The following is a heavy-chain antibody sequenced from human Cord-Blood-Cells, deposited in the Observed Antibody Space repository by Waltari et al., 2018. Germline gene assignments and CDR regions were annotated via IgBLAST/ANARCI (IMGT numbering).Heavy chain of an antibody. CDR3: TTGWYFSY. D-gene: IGHD6-19*01. Sequence: EVQLVESGGGLVKPGGSLRLSCAASGFTFSNAWMSWVRQAPGKGLEWVGRIKSKTDVGTTDYAAPVKGRFTISRDDSKNTLYLQMNSLKTEDTAVYYCTTGWYFSYWGQGTLVTVSS. CDR2: IKSKTDVGTT. CDR1: GFTFSNAW. J-gene: IGHJ4*02. V-gene: IGHV3-15*01.